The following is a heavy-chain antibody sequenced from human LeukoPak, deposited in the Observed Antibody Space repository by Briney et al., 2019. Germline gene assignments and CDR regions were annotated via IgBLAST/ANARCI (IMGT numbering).Heavy chain of an antibody. J-gene: IGHJ4*02. Sequence: GASVKVSCKASGGTFSSYAISWVRQAPGQGLEWMGGIIPIFGTANYAQKFQGRVTITADESTSTAYMELSSLRSEDTAVYYCASTTYGSGSYYTDSFYYYFDYWGQGTLVTVSS. CDR1: GGTFSSYA. CDR2: IIPIFGTA. D-gene: IGHD3-10*01. V-gene: IGHV1-69*13. CDR3: ASTTYGSGSYYTDSFYYYFDY.